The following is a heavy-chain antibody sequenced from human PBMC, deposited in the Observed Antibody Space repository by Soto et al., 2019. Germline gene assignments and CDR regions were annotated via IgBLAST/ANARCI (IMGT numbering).Heavy chain of an antibody. J-gene: IGHJ4*02. CDR2: INDSGST. D-gene: IGHD3-22*01. Sequence: QVQLQQWGAGLLKPSETLSLACAVYGGSFSGNYWCWIRQPPGKGLEWIGEINDSGSTNYNPSLKSGVTISVDTSKNQFSLKLSSVTAADTAVYYCARRGGGYYPYYFDYWGQGTLVTVSS. V-gene: IGHV4-34*01. CDR1: GGSFSGNY. CDR3: ARRGGGYYPYYFDY.